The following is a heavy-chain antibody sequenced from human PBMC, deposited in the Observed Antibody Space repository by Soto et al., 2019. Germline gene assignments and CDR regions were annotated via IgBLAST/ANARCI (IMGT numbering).Heavy chain of an antibody. Sequence: ASVKVSCKASGYTFTSYDINWVRQATGQGLEWMGWMNPNSGNTGYAQKFQGRVTMTRNTSISTAYMELSSLRSEDTAVYYCARGYSYYYGSGSYYNHGDYWGQGTLVTVSS. CDR1: GYTFTSYD. D-gene: IGHD3-10*01. CDR3: ARGYSYYYGSGSYYNHGDY. J-gene: IGHJ4*02. V-gene: IGHV1-8*01. CDR2: MNPNSGNT.